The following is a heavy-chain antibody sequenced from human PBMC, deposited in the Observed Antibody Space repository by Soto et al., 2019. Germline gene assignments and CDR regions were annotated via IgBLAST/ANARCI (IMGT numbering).Heavy chain of an antibody. CDR1: GGSISSYY. CDR2: IYYSGST. CDR3: ARVSYYDIPPDY. D-gene: IGHD3-9*01. J-gene: IGHJ4*02. V-gene: IGHV4-59*01. Sequence: ASETLSLTCTVSGGSISSYYWSWIRQPPGKGLEWIGYIYYSGSTNYNPSLKSRVTISVDTSKNQFSLKLSSVTAADTAVYYCARVSYYDIPPDYWGQGTLVTVSS.